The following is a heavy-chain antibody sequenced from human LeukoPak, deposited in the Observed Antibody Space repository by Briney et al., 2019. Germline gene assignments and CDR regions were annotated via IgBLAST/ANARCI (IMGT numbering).Heavy chain of an antibody. Sequence: SETLSLTCTVSGGSISSGSYYWSWIRQPAGKGLEWIGRIYTSGTTNYNPSLKSRVTISVDTSKNQLSLKLSSVTAADTAVYYCARDLSGSYLRRSNAFDIWGQGTMVTVSS. CDR3: ARDLSGSYLRRSNAFDI. J-gene: IGHJ3*02. D-gene: IGHD1-26*01. CDR1: GGSISSGSYY. V-gene: IGHV4-61*02. CDR2: IYTSGTT.